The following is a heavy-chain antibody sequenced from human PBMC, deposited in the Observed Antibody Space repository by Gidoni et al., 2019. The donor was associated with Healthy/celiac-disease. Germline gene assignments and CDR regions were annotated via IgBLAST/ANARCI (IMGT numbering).Heavy chain of an antibody. CDR1: GFPFADYA. J-gene: IGHJ4*02. D-gene: IGHD6-19*01. CDR3: AKDSEQGLVPLSALDY. V-gene: IGHV3-9*01. CDR2: ISWNSGSI. Sequence: EVQLVESGGGLVQPGRSLRLCCAASGFPFADYAMHWVRQAPGKGLEWVSGISWNSGSIGYADSVKGRFTISRDNAKNSLYLQMNSLRAEDTALYYCAKDSEQGLVPLSALDYWGQGTLVTVSS.